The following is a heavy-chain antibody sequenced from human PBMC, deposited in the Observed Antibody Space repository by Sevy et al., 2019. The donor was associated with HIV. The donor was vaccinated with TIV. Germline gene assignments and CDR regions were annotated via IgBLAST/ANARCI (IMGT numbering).Heavy chain of an antibody. CDR3: ARDYYGSGSYYEFVY. CDR1: GFSISSDYY. D-gene: IGHD3-10*01. Sequence: SETLSLTCTVSGFSISSDYYWGWIRQPPGKGLEGIGSIYDGGSTYYNPSLKGRVTISIDTSKNQFSLKLSSVTAADTAVYYCARDYYGSGSYYEFVYWGQGTLVTVSS. V-gene: IGHV4-38-2*02. J-gene: IGHJ4*02. CDR2: IYDGGST.